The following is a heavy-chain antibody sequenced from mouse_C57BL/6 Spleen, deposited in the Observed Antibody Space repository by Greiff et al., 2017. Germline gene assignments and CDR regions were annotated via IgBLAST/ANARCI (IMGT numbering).Heavy chain of an antibody. V-gene: IGHV1-5*01. CDR3: TRGRGNHYAMDY. J-gene: IGHJ4*01. Sequence: EVKLVESGTVLARPGASVKMSCKTSGYTFTSYWMHWVKQRPGQGLEWIGAIYPGNSDTSYNQKFKGKAKLTAVTSASTAYMELSSLTNEDSAVYYCTRGRGNHYAMDYWGQGTSVTVSS. CDR2: IYPGNSDT. D-gene: IGHD2-1*01. CDR1: GYTFTSYW.